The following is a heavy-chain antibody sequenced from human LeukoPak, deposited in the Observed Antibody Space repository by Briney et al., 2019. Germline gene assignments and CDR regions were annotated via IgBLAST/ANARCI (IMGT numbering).Heavy chain of an antibody. Sequence: GGSLRLSFAASGFTFSSYTMNWVRQAPGKGLEWVSSISGSGNYRYYADSVRGRFTISRDNAKNSLYLQMNSLKAEDTAMYYCAGTARAYYYYMDVWGKGTTVIVSS. V-gene: IGHV3-21*01. J-gene: IGHJ6*03. CDR2: ISGSGNYR. CDR3: AGTARAYYYYMDV. CDR1: GFTFSSYT.